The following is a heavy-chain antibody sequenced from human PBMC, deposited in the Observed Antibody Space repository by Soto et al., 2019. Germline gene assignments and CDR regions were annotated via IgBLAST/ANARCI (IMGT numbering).Heavy chain of an antibody. CDR3: ARGEQYSGRIFDY. V-gene: IGHV6-1*01. Sequence: PSQTLSLTCAITGDSVSSNSAGWSWVRQSPSRGLEWLGRTYYRSKWYYEYAVSVRGRITINPDTSKNQYSLQLNSVAPEDTAVYFCARGEQYSGRIFDYWGQGTLVTVSS. CDR2: TYYRSKWYY. CDR1: GDSVSSNSAG. D-gene: IGHD1-26*01. J-gene: IGHJ4*01.